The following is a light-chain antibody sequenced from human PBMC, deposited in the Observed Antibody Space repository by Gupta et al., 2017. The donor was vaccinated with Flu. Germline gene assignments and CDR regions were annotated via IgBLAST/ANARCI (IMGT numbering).Light chain of an antibody. V-gene: IGLV3-19*01. Sequence: SSELTQDPAVSVALGQTVRITCQGDSLRSYYASWYQQTPGQAPVLFIYGENKRPSGSPDRFSGSRSGNTAALTITGAQAEEEADYYCNSRDRSGNNLWVFGGGTKLTVL. CDR3: NSRDRSGNNLWV. CDR1: SLRSYY. J-gene: IGLJ3*02. CDR2: GEN.